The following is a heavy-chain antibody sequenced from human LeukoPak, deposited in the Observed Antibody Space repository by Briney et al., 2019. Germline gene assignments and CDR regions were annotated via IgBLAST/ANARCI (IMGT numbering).Heavy chain of an antibody. CDR3: ARKQRYYFDY. CDR2: ISSSGSTI. J-gene: IGHJ4*02. V-gene: IGHV3-48*03. D-gene: IGHD6-13*01. Sequence: PGGSLRLSCAASGFTFSSYEMNWVRQAPAKGLEWVSYISSSGSTIYYADSVKGRFTISRDNAKNSLYLQMNSLRAEDTAVYYCARKQRYYFDYWGQGTLVTVSS. CDR1: GFTFSSYE.